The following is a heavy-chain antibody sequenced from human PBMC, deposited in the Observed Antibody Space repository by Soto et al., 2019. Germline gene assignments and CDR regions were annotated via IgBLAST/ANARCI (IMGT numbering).Heavy chain of an antibody. CDR1: GGSISSSSYY. J-gene: IGHJ5*02. CDR2: IYYSGST. CDR3: ARHHRDWGGKGRDCWFDP. D-gene: IGHD7-27*01. V-gene: IGHV4-39*01. Sequence: QLQLQESPPGLVKPSETLSLTCTVSGGSISSSSYYWGWIRQPPGKGLEWLGSIYYSGSTYYNPSRKSRVTISEDTSKNQLSLKLSSVAAADTAVYYCARHHRDWGGKGRDCWFDPWGQGTLVTVSS.